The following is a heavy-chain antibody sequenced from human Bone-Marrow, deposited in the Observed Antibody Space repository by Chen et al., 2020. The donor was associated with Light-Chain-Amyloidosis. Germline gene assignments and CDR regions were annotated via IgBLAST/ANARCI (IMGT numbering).Heavy chain of an antibody. CDR3: ARDRNGYNYGVDY. Sequence: EVQLVESGGGLVQPGGSLRLSCEASGFTFSRYWMNWVRQAPGEGLVWVSRINDDGGSTTSADSVRGRFTISRDNAKNTLYLQMNSLRPEDTAVYYCARDRNGYNYGVDYWGQGTLVTVSS. D-gene: IGHD5-12*01. CDR1: GFTFSRYW. V-gene: IGHV3-74*01. CDR2: INDDGGST. J-gene: IGHJ4*02.